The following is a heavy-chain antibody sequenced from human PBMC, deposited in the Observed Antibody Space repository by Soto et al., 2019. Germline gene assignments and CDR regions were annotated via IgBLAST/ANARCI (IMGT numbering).Heavy chain of an antibody. CDR2: IYTDGGT. D-gene: IGHD3-16*01. CDR3: ARDNSMLGAPFHY. CDR1: GFTVSSNS. V-gene: IGHV3-53*02. J-gene: IGHJ4*02. Sequence: EVELVETGGGLIQPGGSLRLSCAASGFTVSSNSMSWVRQAPGNGLEWVSLIYTDGGTYYGDSVKGRFTISRDTSKNTLSLQMTSLRADDTAVYYCARDNSMLGAPFHYWGQGTLVTVSS.